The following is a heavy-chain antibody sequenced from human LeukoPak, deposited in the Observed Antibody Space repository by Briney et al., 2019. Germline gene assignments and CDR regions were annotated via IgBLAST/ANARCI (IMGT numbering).Heavy chain of an antibody. D-gene: IGHD1-26*01. CDR1: GYIFTGYY. V-gene: IGHV1-2*06. CDR2: INPNGGGT. Sequence: ASVKVSCKASGYIFTGYYIYWVRQAPGQGLEWMGRINPNGGGTNYAQKFQGRVTVTGDTAISTAYMELSRLRSDDTAVYYCAREIRRGAGDWFDPWGQGTLVTVSS. J-gene: IGHJ5*02. CDR3: AREIRRGAGDWFDP.